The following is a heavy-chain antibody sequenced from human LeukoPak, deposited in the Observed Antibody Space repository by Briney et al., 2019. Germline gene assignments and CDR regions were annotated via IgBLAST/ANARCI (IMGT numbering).Heavy chain of an antibody. V-gene: IGHV5-51*01. Sequence: GESLKISCKGSGNSFTTYWIGLVRPMPGKGLELMGINYPGDSDTRYSPSFQGQVTISADQSINIVYLQWSSLKASDTAMYYCARREMATITPFDYWGQGTLVTVSS. J-gene: IGHJ4*02. CDR1: GNSFTTYW. CDR2: NYPGDSDT. D-gene: IGHD5-24*01. CDR3: ARREMATITPFDY.